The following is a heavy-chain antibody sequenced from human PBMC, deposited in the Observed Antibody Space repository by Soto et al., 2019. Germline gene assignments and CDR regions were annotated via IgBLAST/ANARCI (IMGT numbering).Heavy chain of an antibody. V-gene: IGHV3-33*01. J-gene: IGHJ4*02. D-gene: IGHD3-10*01. CDR3: ARGMVRGVQPFDY. CDR1: GFTFSSYG. Sequence: GSLRLSCAASGFTFSSYGMHWVRQAPGKGLEWVAVIWYDGSNKYYADSVKGRFTISRDNSKNTLYLQMNSLRAEDTAVYYCARGMVRGVQPFDYWGQGTLVTVSS. CDR2: IWYDGSNK.